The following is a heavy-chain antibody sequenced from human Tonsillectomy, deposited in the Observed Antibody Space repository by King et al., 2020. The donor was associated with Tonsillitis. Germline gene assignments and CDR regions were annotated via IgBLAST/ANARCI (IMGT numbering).Heavy chain of an antibody. J-gene: IGHJ6*01. V-gene: IGHV3-30*01. CDR2: ISYDGSNK. Sequence: QLVQSGGGVVQPGRSLRLSCAASGFTFSSYAMHWVRQAPGKGLEWVAVISYDGSNKYYADSVKGRFTISRDSSKNTLYLQMNSLHQGPIGLPPGTLLQEHLWG. CDR3: TLLQEHL. CDR1: GFTFSSYA.